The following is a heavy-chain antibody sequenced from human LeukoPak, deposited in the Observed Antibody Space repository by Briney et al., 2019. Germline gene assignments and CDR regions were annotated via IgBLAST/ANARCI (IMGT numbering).Heavy chain of an antibody. CDR1: GYTFTGYY. CDR3: ARAYYYDSSGYYYNWFDP. D-gene: IGHD3-22*01. CDR2: INPNSGGT. V-gene: IGHV1-2*02. J-gene: IGHJ5*02. Sequence: GASVKVSCKASGYTFTGYYMHWVRQAPGQGLEWMGWINPNSGGTNYAQKFQGRVTMTRDTSISTAYMELSRLRSDDTAVYYCARAYYYDSSGYYYNWFDPWGQGTLVTVSS.